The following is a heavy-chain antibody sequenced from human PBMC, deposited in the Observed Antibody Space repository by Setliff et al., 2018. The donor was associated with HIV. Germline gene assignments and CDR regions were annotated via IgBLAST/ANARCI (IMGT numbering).Heavy chain of an antibody. Sequence: PSETLSLTCTVSGGSISSDTFYWSWIRQPAGKGLEWIGHVYARGNTNYNPSLKSRVTISVDTSKSQFSLNLHSVTATDTAIYYCARQGLTMLRGVPAPILYYFDYWGQGILVTVSS. J-gene: IGHJ4*02. CDR3: ARQGLTMLRGVPAPILYYFDY. V-gene: IGHV4-61*09. CDR2: VYARGNT. CDR1: GGSISSDTFY. D-gene: IGHD3-10*01.